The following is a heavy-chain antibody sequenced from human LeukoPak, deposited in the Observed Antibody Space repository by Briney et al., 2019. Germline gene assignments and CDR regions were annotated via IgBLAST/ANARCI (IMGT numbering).Heavy chain of an antibody. V-gene: IGHV3-11*01. Sequence: GGSLRLSCAASGFTFSDFYMTWIRQAPGKGLEWISYISEDGRITYYADSLKGRFTISRDNAKNSLSLQVVSLRADDTAVYFCARRGNTDSWTVLIDYWGQGTLVTVSS. CDR1: GFTFSDFY. D-gene: IGHD3/OR15-3a*01. J-gene: IGHJ4*02. CDR3: ARRGNTDSWTVLIDY. CDR2: ISEDGRIT.